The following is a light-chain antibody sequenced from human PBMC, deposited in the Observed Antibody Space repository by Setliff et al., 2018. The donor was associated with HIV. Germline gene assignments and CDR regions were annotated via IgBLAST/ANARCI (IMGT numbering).Light chain of an antibody. CDR3: TSYTSSSTFV. Sequence: QSVLTQPASVSGSPGQSITISCTGTSSDVGGYNYVSWYQQHPGKAPKLMIHDVSKRPSGVSNRFSGSKSGNTASLTISGLQAEDEADYYCTSYTSSSTFVFGGGTKVTVL. J-gene: IGLJ2*01. V-gene: IGLV2-14*03. CDR1: SSDVGGYNY. CDR2: DVS.